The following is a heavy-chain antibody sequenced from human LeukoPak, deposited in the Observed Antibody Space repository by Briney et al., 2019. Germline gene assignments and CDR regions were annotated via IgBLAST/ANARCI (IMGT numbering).Heavy chain of an antibody. CDR1: GGSLSSED. V-gene: IGHV4-59*01. J-gene: IGHJ3*02. D-gene: IGHD6-19*01. CDR3: ARVTAVAGLGAFDI. CDR2: IYYSGST. Sequence: PSETLSLTCTVSGGSLSSEDWSWIREPPGHGLEWIGYIYYSGSTNYNPSLKSRVTISVDTSKNQFSLKLNSVTAADTAVYYCARVTAVAGLGAFDIWGQGTMVTVAS.